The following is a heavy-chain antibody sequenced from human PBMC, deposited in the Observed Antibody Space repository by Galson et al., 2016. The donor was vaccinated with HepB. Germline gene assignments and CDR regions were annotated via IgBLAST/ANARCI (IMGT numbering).Heavy chain of an antibody. CDR3: AKISVQYSYHYWGFDY. CDR2: ISGSGDT. J-gene: IGHJ4*02. D-gene: IGHD5-18*01. Sequence: SLRLSCAASEFTFSTYAMSWVRQAPGKGLEWVSGISGSGDTKFADSVKGRFTISRDNSKTTLYLQMNSLRVEDTAVYYCAKISVQYSYHYWGFDYWGQGTLGTVSS. CDR1: EFTFSTYA. V-gene: IGHV3-23*01.